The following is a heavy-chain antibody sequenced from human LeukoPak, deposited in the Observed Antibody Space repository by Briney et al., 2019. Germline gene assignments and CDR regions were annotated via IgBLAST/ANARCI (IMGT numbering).Heavy chain of an antibody. Sequence: PGGSLRLSCVVSGFTFSSYPMSWVRQAPGKGLEWVAVISSDGSDKHYADSVKGRFTTSRDNSKNTIYLQMNSLRAEDTAIYYCAKKGYCSGGNCYSYHFDSWGQGILVTVSS. D-gene: IGHD2-15*01. CDR3: AKKGYCSGGNCYSYHFDS. V-gene: IGHV3-30*18. CDR1: GFTFSSYP. J-gene: IGHJ4*02. CDR2: ISSDGSDK.